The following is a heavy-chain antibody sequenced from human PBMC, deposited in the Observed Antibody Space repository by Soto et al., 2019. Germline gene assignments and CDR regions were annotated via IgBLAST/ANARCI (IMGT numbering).Heavy chain of an antibody. D-gene: IGHD5-12*01. J-gene: IGHJ6*03. CDR3: AKDSGYDPYYYYMDV. V-gene: IGHV3-9*01. CDR1: GFTFSSYA. CDR2: ISGNSGST. Sequence: GGSLRLSCAASGFTFSSYAMSWVRQAPGKGLEWVSGISGNSGSTGYADSVKGRFTISRDNAKNSLYLQMNSLRAEDTALYYCAKDSGYDPYYYYMDVWGKGTTVTVSS.